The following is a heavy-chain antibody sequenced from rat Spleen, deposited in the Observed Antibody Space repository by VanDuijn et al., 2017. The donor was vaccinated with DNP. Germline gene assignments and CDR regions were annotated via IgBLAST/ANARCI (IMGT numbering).Heavy chain of an antibody. CDR2: LSYNGGTP. CDR1: GFTFSNYY. Sequence: EVQLVESDGGLVQPGRSLKLSCSASGFTFSNYYMVWVRQAPTNGLEWVATLSYNGGTPYYRDSVKGRFTISRDNAQSTLYLQMASLKSEDTATYYCARIDGGFAYWGQGTLVTVSS. D-gene: IGHD4-1*01. CDR3: ARIDGGFAY. V-gene: IGHV5-7*01. J-gene: IGHJ3*01.